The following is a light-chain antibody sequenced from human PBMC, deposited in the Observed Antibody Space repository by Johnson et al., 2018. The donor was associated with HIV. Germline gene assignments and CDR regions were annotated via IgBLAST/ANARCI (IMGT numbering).Light chain of an antibody. CDR3: GTWDSSLSAYNYV. V-gene: IGLV1-51*02. CDR1: SSTIGNNY. J-gene: IGLJ1*01. CDR2: KNN. Sequence: QSVLTQPPSVSAAPGQKVTISCSGSSSTIGNNYVSWYQVLPGTAPKLLIYKNNERPSGIPDRFSGSKSGTSATLAITGLQTGDEAEYYCGTWDSSLSAYNYVFGIGTKVTVL.